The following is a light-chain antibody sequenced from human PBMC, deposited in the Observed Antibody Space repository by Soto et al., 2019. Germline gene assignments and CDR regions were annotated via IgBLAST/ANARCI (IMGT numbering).Light chain of an antibody. CDR1: RDIGDR. CDR2: TAS. J-gene: IGKJ1*01. CDR3: LQASTFPRT. Sequence: DIQVTQSPSSGSASVGDRVTITCRASRDIGDRLAWFRHKPGKAPQLLIQTASTLVRETPSRFSGSGSGKDFLLTINNLQPEDFATYYSLQASTFPRTFGQGTKVEIX. V-gene: IGKV1-12*01.